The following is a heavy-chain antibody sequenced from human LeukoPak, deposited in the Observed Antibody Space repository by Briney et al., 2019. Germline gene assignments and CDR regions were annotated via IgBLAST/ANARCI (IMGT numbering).Heavy chain of an antibody. CDR2: IWYDGSNK. Sequence: GGSLRFSCAASGFTFSSYGMHWVRQAPGKGLEWVAVIWYDGSNKYYADSVKGRFTISGDNSKNTLYLQMNSLRAEDTAVYYCAKLYYYGSGRVPLSDYWGQGTLVTVSS. CDR3: AKLYYYGSGRVPLSDY. CDR1: GFTFSSYG. D-gene: IGHD3-10*01. J-gene: IGHJ4*02. V-gene: IGHV3-33*06.